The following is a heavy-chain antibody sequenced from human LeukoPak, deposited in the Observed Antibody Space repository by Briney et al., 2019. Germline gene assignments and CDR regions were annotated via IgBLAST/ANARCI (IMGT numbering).Heavy chain of an antibody. CDR2: ISFDESNK. Sequence: GGSLRLSCAASGFTFSNYAMHWVRQAPGKGLEWVAIISFDESNKYYADSVKGRFTISRDNSKNTLYLQMNSLRAEDTAVYYCARGWTWGDSWGQGSPVTVSS. D-gene: IGHD3-16*01. V-gene: IGHV3-30*04. J-gene: IGHJ1*01. CDR3: ARGWTWGDS. CDR1: GFTFSNYA.